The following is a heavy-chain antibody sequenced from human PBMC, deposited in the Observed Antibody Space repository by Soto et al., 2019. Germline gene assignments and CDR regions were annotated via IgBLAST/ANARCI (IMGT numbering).Heavy chain of an antibody. CDR3: ARDSSSILDY. Sequence: SETLSLTCAVYGGSFSGYYWSWIRQPPGKGLEWIGYIYHSGSTYYNPSLKSRVTISVDRSKNQFSLKLSSVTAADTAVYYCARDSSSILDYWGQGTLVTVSS. CDR1: GGSFSGYY. V-gene: IGHV4-30-2*01. CDR2: IYHSGST. D-gene: IGHD6-6*01. J-gene: IGHJ4*02.